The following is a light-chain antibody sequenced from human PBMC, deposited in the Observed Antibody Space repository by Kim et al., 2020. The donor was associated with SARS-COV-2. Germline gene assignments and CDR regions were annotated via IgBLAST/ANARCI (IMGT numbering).Light chain of an antibody. CDR3: NSRDSSGYHLG. CDR2: GKN. Sequence: SSELTQDPAVSVALGQTVRITCQGDSLRSSDASWYQQKPGQAPVLVIYGKNNRTSGIPDRFSGSSSGNTASLTITGAQAEDEADYYCNSRDSSGYHLGFG. J-gene: IGLJ3*02. CDR1: SLRSSD. V-gene: IGLV3-19*01.